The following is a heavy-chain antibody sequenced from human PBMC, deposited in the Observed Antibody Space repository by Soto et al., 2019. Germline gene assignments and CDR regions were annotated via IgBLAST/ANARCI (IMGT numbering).Heavy chain of an antibody. CDR3: TTDPRIVVVIRGQINF. CDR2: IKSQSDGGTP. CDR1: DFTFNHAW. Sequence: PGGSLRLSCATSDFTFNHAWMNLVRQAPGKGLEWVGRIKSQSDGGTPDYAAPVKGRFTISRDDSKSTLYLQMNSLKAEDTAVYYCTTDPRIVVVIRGQINFWGQGTLVTVSS. J-gene: IGHJ4*02. V-gene: IGHV3-15*07. D-gene: IGHD3-22*01.